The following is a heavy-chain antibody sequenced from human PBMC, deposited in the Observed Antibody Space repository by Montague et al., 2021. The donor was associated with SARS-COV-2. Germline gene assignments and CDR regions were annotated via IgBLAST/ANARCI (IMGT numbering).Heavy chain of an antibody. J-gene: IGHJ6*02. V-gene: IGHV3-7*01. D-gene: IGHD4-23*01. CDR1: GFTFSNIW. CDR2: IKPDESEK. Sequence: SLRLSCAASGFTFSNIWMSWVRQAPGKGLEWVANIKPDESEKNYXDSVKGRFSISRDNAKNSLYLQMDNLRAEDTAIYYCAKNGGAHGLDVWGQGTSVSVPS. CDR3: AKNGGAHGLDV.